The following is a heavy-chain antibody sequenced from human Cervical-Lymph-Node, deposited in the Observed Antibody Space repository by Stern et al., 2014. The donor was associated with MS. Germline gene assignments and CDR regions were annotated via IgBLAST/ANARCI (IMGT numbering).Heavy chain of an antibody. CDR2: IIPIFGTA. D-gene: IGHD6-13*01. Sequence: QMQLVQSGAEVKKPGSSVKVSCKASGGTFSSYAISWVRQAPGQGLEWMGGIIPIFGTANYAKKFQGRVTITADESTSTAYMELSSLRSEDTAVYYCARDRTYSSSCPFDPWGQGTLVTVSS. V-gene: IGHV1-69*01. J-gene: IGHJ5*02. CDR3: ARDRTYSSSCPFDP. CDR1: GGTFSSYA.